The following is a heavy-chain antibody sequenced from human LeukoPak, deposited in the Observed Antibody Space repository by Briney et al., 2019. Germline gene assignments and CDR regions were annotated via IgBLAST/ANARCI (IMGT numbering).Heavy chain of an antibody. Sequence: SETLSLTCTVSGGSISSYYWSWIRQPPGKGLEWIGYIYYSGSTNYNPSLKSRVTISVDTSKNQFSLKLSSVTAADTAVYYCARGRWLQYGICYFDLWGRGTLVTVSS. CDR2: IYYSGST. V-gene: IGHV4-59*01. CDR3: ARGRWLQYGICYFDL. D-gene: IGHD5-24*01. J-gene: IGHJ2*01. CDR1: GGSISSYY.